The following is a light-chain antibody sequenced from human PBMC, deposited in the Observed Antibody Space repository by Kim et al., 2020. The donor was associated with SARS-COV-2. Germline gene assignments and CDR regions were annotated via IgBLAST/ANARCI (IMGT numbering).Light chain of an antibody. V-gene: IGLV3-21*04. CDR1: NIGSKS. Sequence: PGKTATITCGGNNIGSKSVHWYQQKPGQAPVLVIYYDSDRPSGIPERFSGSNSGNTATLTISRVEAGDEADYYCQVWDSSSDHPVFGGGTQLTVL. CDR3: QVWDSSSDHPV. J-gene: IGLJ3*02. CDR2: YDS.